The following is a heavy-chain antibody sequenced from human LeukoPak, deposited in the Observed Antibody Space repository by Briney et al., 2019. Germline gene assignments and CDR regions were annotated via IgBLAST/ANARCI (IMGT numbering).Heavy chain of an antibody. V-gene: IGHV3-66*01. J-gene: IGHJ4*02. D-gene: IGHD3-10*01. CDR2: IYSGGDT. Sequence: GGSLRPSCAASGFTVNNNYMSWVRQAPGKGLEWVSIIYSGGDTNYADSVKGRLTISRDNSKNTPFLQMNSLRADDTAVYYCARVDYGSGSYFDLWGQGTLVTVSS. CDR3: ARVDYGSGSYFDL. CDR1: GFTVNNNY.